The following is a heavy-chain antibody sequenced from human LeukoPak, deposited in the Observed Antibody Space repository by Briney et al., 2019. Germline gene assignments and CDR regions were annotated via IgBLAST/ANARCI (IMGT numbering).Heavy chain of an antibody. V-gene: IGHV3-23*01. CDR2: ISNSYNT. Sequence: GGSLRLSCAASGFTFNNYAMSWVRQAPGEVVGGVSTISNSYNTYYADSVKGRFTISRDNSKNMLYLQMDSLRADDTAIYYCAKRAGQQLTYWYIDLWGRGTLVSVSS. CDR1: GFTFNNYA. J-gene: IGHJ2*01. D-gene: IGHD6-13*01. CDR3: AKRAGQQLTYWYIDL.